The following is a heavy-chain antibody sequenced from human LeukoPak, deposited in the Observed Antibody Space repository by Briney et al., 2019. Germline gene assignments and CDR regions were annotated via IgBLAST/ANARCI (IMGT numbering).Heavy chain of an antibody. J-gene: IGHJ4*02. CDR1: GFTFSSYA. D-gene: IGHD3-16*02. Sequence: GGSLRLSCAASGFTFSSYAMHWVRQAPGKGLEWVAVIWYDGSNKYYADSVKGRFTISRDNSKNTLYLQMNSLRAEDTAVYFCAKTVSGSHSYQGGDYWGQGTLVTVST. CDR2: IWYDGSNK. V-gene: IGHV3-33*06. CDR3: AKTVSGSHSYQGGDY.